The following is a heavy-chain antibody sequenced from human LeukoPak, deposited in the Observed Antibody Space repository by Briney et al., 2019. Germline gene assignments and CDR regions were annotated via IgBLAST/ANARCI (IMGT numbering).Heavy chain of an antibody. CDR2: IIPIFGTA. Sequence: SVKVSCKASGGTFSNYAISWVRRAPGQGLEWMGGIIPIFGTANYAQKFQGRVTITTDESTSTAYMELSSLRSEDTAVYYCARDSLSGNTRRFDYWGQGTLVTVSS. V-gene: IGHV1-69*05. J-gene: IGHJ4*02. CDR1: GGTFSNYA. D-gene: IGHD1/OR15-1a*01. CDR3: ARDSLSGNTRRFDY.